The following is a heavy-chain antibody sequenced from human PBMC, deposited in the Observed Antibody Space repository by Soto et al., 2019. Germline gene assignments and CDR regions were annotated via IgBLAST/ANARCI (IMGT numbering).Heavy chain of an antibody. D-gene: IGHD2-15*01. CDR3: ARRYCSGGNCPGIGFAY. CDR1: GFTFSIFD. J-gene: IGHJ4*02. Sequence: PGGSLRLSCAPSGFTFSIFDMHRVRQAPGKGLEWVSGFGRVGDIYYSGAVKGRFTISRDNAKNSLHLQMNSLGAGDKAVYYCARRYCSGGNCPGIGFAYRGKGTPGPAPQ. CDR2: FGRVGDI. V-gene: IGHV3-13*01.